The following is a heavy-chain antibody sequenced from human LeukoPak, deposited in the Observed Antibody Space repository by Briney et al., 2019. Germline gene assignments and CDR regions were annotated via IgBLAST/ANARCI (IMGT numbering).Heavy chain of an antibody. CDR2: IYYSGST. CDR3: ARACSSTSCRRGAFDI. J-gene: IGHJ3*02. CDR1: GGSISSYY. V-gene: IGHV4-59*01. D-gene: IGHD2-2*01. Sequence: SETLSLTCTVSGGSISSYYWSWIRQPPGKGLEWIGYIYYSGSTNYNPSLESRVTISVDTSKNQFSLKLSSVTAADTAVYYRARACSSTSCRRGAFDIWGQGTMVTVSS.